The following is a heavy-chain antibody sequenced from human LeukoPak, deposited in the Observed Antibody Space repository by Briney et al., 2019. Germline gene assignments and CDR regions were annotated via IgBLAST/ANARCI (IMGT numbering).Heavy chain of an antibody. J-gene: IGHJ5*02. CDR1: GGSISSSSYY. D-gene: IGHD5-18*01. Sequence: SETLSLTCTVSGGSISSSSYYWGWIRQPPGKGLEWIGSIYYSGSTYYNPSLKSRVTISVDTSKNQFSLKLSSVTAADTAVYYCARQGRYSYGFRGWFDPWGQGTLVTVSS. V-gene: IGHV4-39*01. CDR2: IYYSGST. CDR3: ARQGRYSYGFRGWFDP.